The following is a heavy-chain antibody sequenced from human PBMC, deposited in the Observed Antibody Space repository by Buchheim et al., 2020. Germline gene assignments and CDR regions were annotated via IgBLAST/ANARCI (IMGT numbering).Heavy chain of an antibody. Sequence: QVRLQESGPGLVKPSETLSLTCNVSGGSITGSYWSWIRQPPGKGLEWIGYVSASGDSIYNPSLESRVTMSVETSKNQFSLKLRSATAADTAIYYCARDCGGDCYGLYYGLDVWGQGTT. J-gene: IGHJ6*02. CDR1: GGSITGSY. CDR2: VSASGDS. D-gene: IGHD2-21*02. V-gene: IGHV4-59*12. CDR3: ARDCGGDCYGLYYGLDV.